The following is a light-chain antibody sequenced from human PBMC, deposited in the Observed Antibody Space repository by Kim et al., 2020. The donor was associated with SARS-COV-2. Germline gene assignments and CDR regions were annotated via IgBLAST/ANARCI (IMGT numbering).Light chain of an antibody. J-gene: IGKJ1*01. Sequence: VSPGERVTPSCRASQSMSSSLAWYQHKPGQPPRLLIYDAFNRATGVPARFSVSGSGTEFTLTISSLQSEDFAVYYCQRYDNWPWAFGQGTKVDIK. V-gene: IGKV3-15*01. CDR2: DAF. CDR3: QRYDNWPWA. CDR1: QSMSSS.